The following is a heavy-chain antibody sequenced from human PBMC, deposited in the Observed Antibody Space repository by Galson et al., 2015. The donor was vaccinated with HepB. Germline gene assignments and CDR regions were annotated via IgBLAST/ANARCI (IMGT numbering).Heavy chain of an antibody. D-gene: IGHD2-2*01. CDR1: GYTLTSYS. CDR2: ISAGNDDT. Sequence: SVKVSCKASGYTLTSYSMHWVRQAPGQRLEWIAWISAGNDDTKYSQKFKGRVTITRDTFASTGYMELSSLRSEDSAVYYCASGYQYGFVSWGQGTLVTVSS. V-gene: IGHV1-3*01. CDR3: ASGYQYGFVS. J-gene: IGHJ5*01.